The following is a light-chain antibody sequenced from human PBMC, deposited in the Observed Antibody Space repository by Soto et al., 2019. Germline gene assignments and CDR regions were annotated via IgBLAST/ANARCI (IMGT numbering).Light chain of an antibody. CDR2: AAS. CDR3: QQRTGWPAIT. J-gene: IGKJ5*01. Sequence: IELTLAPFTLSLSPEERATLSCRASQSVGSYLAWYQQKPGQAPRLLIYAASNWPSGVPARFSGSGSGTEFTLTISRLQPEDFAAYYCQQRTGWPAITFGRGTRLEIK. V-gene: IGKV3-11*01. CDR1: QSVGSY.